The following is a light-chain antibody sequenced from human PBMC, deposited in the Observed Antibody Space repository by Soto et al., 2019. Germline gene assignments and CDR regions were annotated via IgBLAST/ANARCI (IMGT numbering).Light chain of an antibody. CDR1: QTIGSN. Sequence: EIVMTHSPATLSVSPGERATLSCRASQTIGSNFAWYQQKPGQPPRRLIYDASTRATDIPARFTGSGSGTEFTLTISSLQSEDFAVFYCQQYNNWPPTWTFGQGTKVDVK. J-gene: IGKJ1*01. CDR3: QQYNNWPPTWT. CDR2: DAS. V-gene: IGKV3-15*01.